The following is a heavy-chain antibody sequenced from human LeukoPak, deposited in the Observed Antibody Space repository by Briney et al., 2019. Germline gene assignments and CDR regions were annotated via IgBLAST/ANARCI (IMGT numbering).Heavy chain of an antibody. Sequence: GGSLRLSCVASGFTFNTYAIHWVRQAPGKGLEWVAVISYDGSNTYYEDSVKGRFTISRDNSKNTLYLQMNSLRAEDTAVYYCARGIEEWLYLYYWGQGALVTVAS. CDR1: GFTFNTYA. CDR2: ISYDGSNT. J-gene: IGHJ4*02. CDR3: ARGIEEWLYLYY. D-gene: IGHD3-3*01. V-gene: IGHV3-30-3*01.